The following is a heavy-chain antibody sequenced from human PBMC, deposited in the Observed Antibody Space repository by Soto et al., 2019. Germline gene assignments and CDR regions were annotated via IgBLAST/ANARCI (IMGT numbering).Heavy chain of an antibody. D-gene: IGHD4-4*01. Sequence: GGSLRLSCAASGFTFSSYSMNWVRQAPGKGLEWVSSISSSSYIYYADSVKGRFTISRDNAKNSLYLQMNSLRAEDTAVYYCARGWATTPWADWFDPWGQGTLVTVSS. CDR3: ARGWATTPWADWFDP. CDR1: GFTFSSYS. V-gene: IGHV3-21*01. CDR2: ISSSSYI. J-gene: IGHJ5*02.